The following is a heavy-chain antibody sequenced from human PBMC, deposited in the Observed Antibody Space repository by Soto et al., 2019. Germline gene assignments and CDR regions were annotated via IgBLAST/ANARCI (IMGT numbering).Heavy chain of an antibody. CDR3: ARGSPKLGVTTVVMDAFDI. Sequence: SVKVSCKASGGTFSSYAISWVRQAPGQGLEWMGGIIPIFGTANYAQKFQGRVTITADESTSTAYMELSSLRSEDTAVYYCARGSPKLGVTTVVMDAFDIWGQGTMVTVSS. J-gene: IGHJ3*02. V-gene: IGHV1-69*13. CDR2: IIPIFGTA. D-gene: IGHD4-17*01. CDR1: GGTFSSYA.